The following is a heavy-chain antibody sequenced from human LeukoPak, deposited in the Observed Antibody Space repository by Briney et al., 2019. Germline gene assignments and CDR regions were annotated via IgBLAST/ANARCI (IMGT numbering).Heavy chain of an antibody. J-gene: IGHJ3*02. Sequence: GGSLRLSCAASVFSLSDQSMDWVRQAPGKGLEWIGRSRNRANSHTTEYAASVKGRFTISRDDSGNLMYLQMNSLKIEDTAVYFCTRDGGNSGNTAFDIWGQGTEVTVSS. CDR2: SRNRANSHTT. D-gene: IGHD3-16*01. CDR3: TRDGGNSGNTAFDI. CDR1: VFSLSDQS. V-gene: IGHV3-72*01.